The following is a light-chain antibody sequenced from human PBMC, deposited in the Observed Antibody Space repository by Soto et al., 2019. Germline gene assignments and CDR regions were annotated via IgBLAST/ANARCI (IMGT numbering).Light chain of an antibody. Sequence: QSALTQPASVSGSPGQSITISCTGTSSDVGGYNFVSWYQQHPGKAPKLIIYEVSNRPSGVSNRFSGSKSGNTASLTISGLQAEDEADYYCSSYTSSSSIYVFGTGTKLTVL. CDR3: SSYTSSSSIYV. CDR1: SSDVGGYNF. J-gene: IGLJ1*01. V-gene: IGLV2-14*01. CDR2: EVS.